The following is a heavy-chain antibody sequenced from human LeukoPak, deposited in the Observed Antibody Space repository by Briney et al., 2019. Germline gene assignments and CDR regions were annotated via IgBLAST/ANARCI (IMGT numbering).Heavy chain of an antibody. Sequence: GGSLRLSCAASGFTFSDYWMSWVRQAPAKGLEWVANIGQDGSEKNYLDSVKGRFTISRDNAKNSLYLQMNSLRAEDTAVYYCARDPSREPDYFDYWGQGTLVTVSS. J-gene: IGHJ4*02. D-gene: IGHD1-26*01. CDR3: ARDPSREPDYFDY. V-gene: IGHV3-7*01. CDR2: IGQDGSEK. CDR1: GFTFSDYW.